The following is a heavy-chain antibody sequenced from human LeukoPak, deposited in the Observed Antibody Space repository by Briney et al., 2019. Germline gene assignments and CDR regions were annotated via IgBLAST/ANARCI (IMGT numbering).Heavy chain of an antibody. V-gene: IGHV3-30*03. CDR2: ISYDGSHK. J-gene: IGHJ3*02. CDR3: ATASRLSYDTFDI. Sequence: QPGGSLRLSCAASGFTFSSSGMHWVRQALGKGLEWVAVISYDGSHKYYADFVKGRFIISRDNSKNTLYLQMNSLRAEDTAVYYCATASRLSYDTFDIWGQGTVVTVSS. CDR1: GFTFSSSG. D-gene: IGHD3-16*02.